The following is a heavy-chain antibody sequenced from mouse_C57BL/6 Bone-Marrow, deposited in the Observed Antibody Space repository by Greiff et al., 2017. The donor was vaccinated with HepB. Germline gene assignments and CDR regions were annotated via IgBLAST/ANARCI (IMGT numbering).Heavy chain of an antibody. V-gene: IGHV3-6*01. CDR3: ARGGWLAY. CDR1: GYSITSGYY. Sequence: EVQLVESGPGLVKPSQSLSLTCSVTGYSITSGYYWNWIRQFPGNKLEWMGYISYDGSNNYNPSLKNRISITRDTSKNQFFLKLNSVTTEDTATYYCARGGWLAYWGQGTLVTVSA. J-gene: IGHJ3*01. CDR2: ISYDGSN.